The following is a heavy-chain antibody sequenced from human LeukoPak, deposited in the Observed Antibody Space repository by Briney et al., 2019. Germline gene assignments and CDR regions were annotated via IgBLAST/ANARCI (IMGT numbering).Heavy chain of an antibody. CDR3: AKDPGGCSSTSCYTGLTAFDI. CDR1: GFSFSGYG. D-gene: IGHD2-2*02. Sequence: GGSLRLSCAASGFSFSGYGMHWVRQAPGKGLEWVAFIRYDGSNEYYADSVKGRFTISRDKSKNTLSLQMNGLRVEDTAVYYCAKDPGGCSSTSCYTGLTAFDIWGQGTMVTVSS. V-gene: IGHV3-30*02. J-gene: IGHJ3*02. CDR2: IRYDGSNE.